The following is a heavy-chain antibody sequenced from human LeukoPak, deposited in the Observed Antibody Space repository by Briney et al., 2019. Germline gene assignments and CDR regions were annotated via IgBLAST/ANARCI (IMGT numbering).Heavy chain of an antibody. CDR3: ARHIRPEVLWFGELENPAPWYFDL. CDR2: IYYSGST. CDR1: GDSIGGYY. D-gene: IGHD3-10*01. V-gene: IGHV4-59*08. J-gene: IGHJ2*01. Sequence: SETLSLTCTVSGDSIGGYYWSWIRQSPGKGLEWIGDIYYSGSTNYNPSLKSRVTISVDTSKNQFSLKLSSVTAADTAVYYCARHIRPEVLWFGELENPAPWYFDLWGRGTLVTVSS.